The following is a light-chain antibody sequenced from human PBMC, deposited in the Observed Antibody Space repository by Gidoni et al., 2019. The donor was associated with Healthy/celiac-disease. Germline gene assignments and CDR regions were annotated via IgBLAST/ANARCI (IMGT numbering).Light chain of an antibody. V-gene: IGKV3-15*01. Sequence: EIVLTQPPATLSVSPGERATISCRASQSVSSNFAWYQQKPGQAPRLLIYGASTRATGIPARFSGSGSGTEFTLTISSLQSEDFAVYYCQQYNNWPPLYTFGQGTKLEIK. CDR2: GAS. CDR3: QQYNNWPPLYT. J-gene: IGKJ2*01. CDR1: QSVSSN.